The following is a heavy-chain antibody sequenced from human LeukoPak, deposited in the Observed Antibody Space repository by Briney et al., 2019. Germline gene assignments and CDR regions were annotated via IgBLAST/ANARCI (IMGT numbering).Heavy chain of an antibody. Sequence: KPSETLSLTCAVYGGSFSGYYWSWIRQPPGKGLEWIGEINHSGSTNYNPSLKSRVTISVDTSKNQLSLKLSSVTAADTAVYYCARSSLGVTATDYWGQGTLVTVSS. V-gene: IGHV4-34*01. CDR2: INHSGST. D-gene: IGHD2-21*02. CDR3: ARSSLGVTATDY. CDR1: GGSFSGYY. J-gene: IGHJ4*02.